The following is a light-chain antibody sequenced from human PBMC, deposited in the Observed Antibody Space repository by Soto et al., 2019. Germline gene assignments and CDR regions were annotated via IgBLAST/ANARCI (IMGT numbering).Light chain of an antibody. V-gene: IGKV3-15*01. CDR3: QHYNNWPHT. CDR2: DTS. J-gene: IGKJ2*01. CDR1: ESVDSH. Sequence: ERVMTQSPATLSVSPGERVTLSCRASESVDSHLAWYQQKAGQALRLLIYDTSIRATGVSVRFSGSGSGTEFTLTISSLQSEDSAVYYCQHYNNWPHTFGQGTNLEI.